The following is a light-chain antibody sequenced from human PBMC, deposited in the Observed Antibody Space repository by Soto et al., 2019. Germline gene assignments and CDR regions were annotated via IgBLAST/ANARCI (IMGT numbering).Light chain of an antibody. V-gene: IGKV2-28*01. CDR3: QQSYVTPWT. CDR2: LGS. Sequence: DIVITQSPLSLPVTPGEPASISCTSSQSLLHSNGYKYLDWYLQKPGQSPQLLIYLGSNRASGVPDRFSGSGSGTDFTLTISSLQPEDFATYYCQQSYVTPWTFGQGTKVDIK. CDR1: QSLLHSNGYKY. J-gene: IGKJ1*01.